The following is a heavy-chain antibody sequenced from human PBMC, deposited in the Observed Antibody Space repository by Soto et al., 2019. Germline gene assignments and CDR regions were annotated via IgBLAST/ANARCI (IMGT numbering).Heavy chain of an antibody. D-gene: IGHD3-16*02. Sequence: EVQLLESGGGLVQPGGSLRLSCAASGFTFSSYAMSWVRQAPGKGLEWVSAISGSGGSTYYADSVKGRFTISRDNSKNTLYLQMNSLRAEDTAVYYCAKDNYDYIWGSYRIYFDYWGQGTLVTVSS. J-gene: IGHJ4*02. CDR2: ISGSGGST. V-gene: IGHV3-23*01. CDR1: GFTFSSYA. CDR3: AKDNYDYIWGSYRIYFDY.